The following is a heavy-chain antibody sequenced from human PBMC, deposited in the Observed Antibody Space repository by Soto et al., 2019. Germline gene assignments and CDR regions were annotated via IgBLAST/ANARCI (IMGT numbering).Heavy chain of an antibody. CDR3: ATSFRYFDN. CDR1: GFTFSSYA. Sequence: GGSLRLSCVASGFTFSSYAMSWVRQVPGKGLEWVSTISDAAGSAYYVDSVKGRFTISRDNSKKNTVNLQMNGLGVEDTANYYCATSFRYFDNWGQGTRVTVSS. CDR2: ISDAAGSA. J-gene: IGHJ4*02. V-gene: IGHV3-23*01.